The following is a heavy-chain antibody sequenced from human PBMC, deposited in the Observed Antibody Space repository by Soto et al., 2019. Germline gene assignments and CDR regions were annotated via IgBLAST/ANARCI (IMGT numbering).Heavy chain of an antibody. D-gene: IGHD3-22*01. CDR3: ARLRTPGIYYYDSSGYFDY. CDR2: IYYSGST. CDR1: GGSISSSSYY. Sequence: PSETLSLTCTVSGGSISSSSYYWGWIRQPPGKGLEWIGSIYYSGSTYYNPSLKSRVTISVDTSKNQFSLKLSSVTAADTAVYYCARLRTPGIYYYDSSGYFDYWGQGTLVTAPQ. J-gene: IGHJ4*02. V-gene: IGHV4-39*01.